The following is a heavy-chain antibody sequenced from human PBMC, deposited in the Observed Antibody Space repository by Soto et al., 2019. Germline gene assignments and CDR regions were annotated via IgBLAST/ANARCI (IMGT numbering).Heavy chain of an antibody. Sequence: QVQLVESGGGVVQPGRSLRLSCAASGFTFSSYAMHWVRQAPGKGLEWVAVISYDGSNKYYADSVKGRFTISRDNSKNTLYLQMNSLRAEDTAVYYCARDQGGLSDDYGDYVVIYYGIDVWGQGTTVTVSS. CDR1: GFTFSSYA. J-gene: IGHJ6*02. CDR3: ARDQGGLSDDYGDYVVIYYGIDV. D-gene: IGHD4-17*01. CDR2: ISYDGSNK. V-gene: IGHV3-30-3*01.